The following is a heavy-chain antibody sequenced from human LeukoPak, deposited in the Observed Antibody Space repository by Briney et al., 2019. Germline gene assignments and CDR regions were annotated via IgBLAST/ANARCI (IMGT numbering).Heavy chain of an antibody. Sequence: GGSLRLSCAASGFTFSSYSMNWVRQAPGKGLEWVSSISSSSSYIYYADSVKGRFTISRGNAKNSLYLQMNSLRAEDTAVYYCARDSITIFGVVIIPPLDVWGKGTTVTVSS. D-gene: IGHD3-3*01. CDR1: GFTFSSYS. CDR3: ARDSITIFGVVIIPPLDV. CDR2: ISSSSSYI. V-gene: IGHV3-21*01. J-gene: IGHJ6*04.